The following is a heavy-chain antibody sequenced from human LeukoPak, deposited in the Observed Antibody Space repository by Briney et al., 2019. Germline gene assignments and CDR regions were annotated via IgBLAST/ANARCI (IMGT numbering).Heavy chain of an antibody. D-gene: IGHD3-10*01. Sequence: SETLSLTCAVYGGSFSGYYWSWIRQPPGKGLEWIGEINDSGSTNYNPSLKSRVTISVDTSKNQFSLKLSSVTAADTAVYYCARLRYGSGSYYNVVRWFDPWGQGALVTVSS. CDR1: GGSFSGYY. CDR3: ARLRYGSGSYYNVVRWFDP. V-gene: IGHV4-34*01. J-gene: IGHJ5*02. CDR2: INDSGST.